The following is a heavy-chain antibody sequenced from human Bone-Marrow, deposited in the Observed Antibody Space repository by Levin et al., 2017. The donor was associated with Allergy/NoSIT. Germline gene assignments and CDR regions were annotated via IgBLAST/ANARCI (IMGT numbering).Heavy chain of an antibody. D-gene: IGHD3-22*01. CDR1: GILFSSYD. CDR3: ASWAMYHYDRSAFDYFYYAMDV. V-gene: IGHV3-21*01. Sequence: ASETLSLTCAASGILFSSYDMNWVRQAPGKGLEWVSSISAGGNYIYYADSVKGRFTISRDNAKNSLFLQMNSLRAEDTAVYYCASWAMYHYDRSAFDYFYYAMDVWGQGTTVTVSS. J-gene: IGHJ6*02. CDR2: ISAGGNYI.